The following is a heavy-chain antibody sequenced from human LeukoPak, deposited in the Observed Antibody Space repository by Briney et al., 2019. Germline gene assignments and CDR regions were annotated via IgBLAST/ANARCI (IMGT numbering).Heavy chain of an antibody. CDR2: STYTAST. V-gene: IGHV4-39*01. D-gene: IGHD1-1*01. CDR3: ARRLEIETYFDC. CDR1: GDSISTINRF. J-gene: IGHJ4*02. Sequence: SETLSLPCNVSGDSISTINRFWDWIRQPPGKGLRLIGTSTYTASTYYSPSLNSRVALSVHTSKNQFSLKLRSVTAADTAVYYCARRLEIETYFDCLGQGTLVSVAS.